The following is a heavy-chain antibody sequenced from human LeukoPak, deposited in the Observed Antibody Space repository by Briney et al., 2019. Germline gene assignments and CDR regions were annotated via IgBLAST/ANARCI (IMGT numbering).Heavy chain of an antibody. J-gene: IGHJ6*03. CDR1: GGSFSGYY. V-gene: IGHV4-34*01. CDR2: INHSGST. Sequence: PSETLSLTCAVYGGSFSGYYWSWIRQPPGKGLEWIGEINHSGSTYYNPSLKSRVTISVDTSKNQFSLKLSSVTAANMAVYYCARGSDWYSHYYYYYMEVWSKGTTVTLSS. CDR3: ARGSDWYSHYYYYYMEV. D-gene: IGHD6-19*01.